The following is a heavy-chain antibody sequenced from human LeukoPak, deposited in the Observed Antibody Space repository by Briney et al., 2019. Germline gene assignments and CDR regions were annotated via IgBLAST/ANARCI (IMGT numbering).Heavy chain of an antibody. Sequence: GGSLRLSCAASGFSFGNHAMIWVRQAAGKGLEWVSVVSGSGDTTHYADSVKGRFTISRDNSKNTLYLQMNSLRAEDTVVYYCAKDGDDSIEHWGQGTLVTVSS. D-gene: IGHD3-22*01. CDR3: AKDGDDSIEH. CDR2: VSGSGDTT. CDR1: GFSFGNHA. V-gene: IGHV3-23*01. J-gene: IGHJ4*02.